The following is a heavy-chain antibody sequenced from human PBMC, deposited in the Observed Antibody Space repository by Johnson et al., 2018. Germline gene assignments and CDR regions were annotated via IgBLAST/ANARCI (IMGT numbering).Heavy chain of an antibody. CDR2: ITSKTDGGTT. CDR3: TTEISCGGECYPIDH. D-gene: IGHD2-21*01. V-gene: IGHV3-15*07. J-gene: IGHJ4*02. Sequence: VQLVQSGGGLVKPGGSLRLSCVASGFTFNNAWMNWVRQAPGKGLQWVGRITSKTDGGTTDYAAPVKGRFTISRDDSKNILYLQMKTLKTGDTAVYYCTTEISCGGECYPIDHWGQGTLVTVSS. CDR1: GFTFNNAW.